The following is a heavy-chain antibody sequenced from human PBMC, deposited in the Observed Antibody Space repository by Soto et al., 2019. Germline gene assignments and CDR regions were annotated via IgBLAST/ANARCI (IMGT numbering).Heavy chain of an antibody. CDR2: TYYRSKWYN. J-gene: IGHJ4*02. Sequence: PSQTLSLTCAISGDSVSSNSAAWNWIRQSPSRGLEWLGRTYYRSKWYNDYAVSVKSRITINPDTSRNQFSLQLNSVTPEDTAVYYCARESSHYYDSSGYLVYWGQGTLVTVSS. CDR3: ARESSHYYDSSGYLVY. CDR1: GDSVSSNSAA. D-gene: IGHD3-22*01. V-gene: IGHV6-1*01.